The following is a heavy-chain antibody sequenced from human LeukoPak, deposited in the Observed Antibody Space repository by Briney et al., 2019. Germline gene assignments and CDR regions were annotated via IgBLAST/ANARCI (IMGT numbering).Heavy chain of an antibody. CDR1: GFTFSSYG. CDR3: AKNPYYDFWSSYSYGDY. V-gene: IGHV3-33*06. J-gene: IGHJ4*02. Sequence: GGSLRLSCAASGFTFSSYGMHWVRQAPGKGLEWVAVIWYDGSNKYYADSVKGRFTISRDNSKNTLYLQMNSLRAEDTAVYYCAKNPYYDFWSSYSYGDYWGQGTLVSVSS. D-gene: IGHD3-3*01. CDR2: IWYDGSNK.